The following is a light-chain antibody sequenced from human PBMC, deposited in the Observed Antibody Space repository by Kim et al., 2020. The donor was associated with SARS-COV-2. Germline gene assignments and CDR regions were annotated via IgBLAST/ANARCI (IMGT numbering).Light chain of an antibody. CDR1: SLRSYY. J-gene: IGLJ3*02. CDR3: NSRDSSGNHLV. V-gene: IGLV3-19*01. Sequence: SELTQDPAVSVALGQTVRITCQGDSLRSYYASWYQQKPGQAPVLVIYGKNNRPSGIPDRFSSSSSGNTASLTITGAQAEDEADYYCNSRDSSGNHLVFG. CDR2: GKN.